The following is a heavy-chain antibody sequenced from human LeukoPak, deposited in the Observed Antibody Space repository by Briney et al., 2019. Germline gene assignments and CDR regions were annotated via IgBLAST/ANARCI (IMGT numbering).Heavy chain of an antibody. D-gene: IGHD3-22*01. CDR1: GGSISSYY. V-gene: IGHV4-4*07. Sequence: SEPLSLTCTVSGGSISSYYWSWIRQPAGKGLEWIGRIYTSGSTNYNPSLKSRVTMSVDTSKNQFSLKLSSVTAADTAVYYCARELLNYYDSSGYFENYFDYWGQGTLVTVSS. CDR2: IYTSGST. J-gene: IGHJ4*02. CDR3: ARELLNYYDSSGYFENYFDY.